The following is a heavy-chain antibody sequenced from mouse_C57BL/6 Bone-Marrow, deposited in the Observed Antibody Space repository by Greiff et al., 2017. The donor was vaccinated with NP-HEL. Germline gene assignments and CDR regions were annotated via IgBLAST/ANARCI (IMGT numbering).Heavy chain of an antibody. V-gene: IGHV1-63*01. CDR3: ARSRQLRLQYYFDY. CDR2: IYPGGGYT. D-gene: IGHD3-2*02. CDR1: GYTFTNYW. Sequence: QVQLQQSGAELVRPGTSVKMSCKASGYTFTNYWIGWAKQRPGHGLEWIGDIYPGGGYTNYNEKFKGKATLTADKSSSTAYMQFSSLTSEDSAIYYCARSRQLRLQYYFDYWGQGTTLTVSS. J-gene: IGHJ2*01.